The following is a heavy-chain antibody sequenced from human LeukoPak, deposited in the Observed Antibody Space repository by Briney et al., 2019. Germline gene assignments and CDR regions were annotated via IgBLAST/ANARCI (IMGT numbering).Heavy chain of an antibody. Sequence: QPGGSLRLSCAASGFTFSSYAMSWVRQAPGKGLEWVSAISGSGGSTYYADSVKGRFTTSRDNDKNTLYLQMNSLRAEDTAVYYCAKDKEITMIVVVFDAFDIWGQGTMVTVSS. CDR2: ISGSGGST. D-gene: IGHD3-22*01. CDR3: AKDKEITMIVVVFDAFDI. J-gene: IGHJ3*02. V-gene: IGHV3-23*01. CDR1: GFTFSSYA.